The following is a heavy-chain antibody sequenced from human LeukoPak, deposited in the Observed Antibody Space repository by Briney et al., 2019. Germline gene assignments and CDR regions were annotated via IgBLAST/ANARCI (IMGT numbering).Heavy chain of an antibody. Sequence: SETLSLTCTVSGGSISSYYWSWIRQPPGKGLEWIGYIYYSGSTNYNPSLKSRDTISVDTSKNQFSLKLSSVTAADTAVYYCAREGLKCPQKVCYYYGMDVWGQGTTVTVSS. CDR3: AREGLKCPQKVCYYYGMDV. CDR2: IYYSGST. V-gene: IGHV4-59*01. J-gene: IGHJ6*02. CDR1: GGSISSYY.